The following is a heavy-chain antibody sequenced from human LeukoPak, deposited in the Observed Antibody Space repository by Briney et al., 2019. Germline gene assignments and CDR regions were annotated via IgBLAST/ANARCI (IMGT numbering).Heavy chain of an antibody. J-gene: IGHJ3*02. CDR3: ARRGDSTVIHGFDI. Sequence: PSQTLSLTCTFSGGSISSESHHWGWIRQHPGKALEWIGYIYYSGRTSYNPSLKSRVTISVDTSHNQFSLRLSSVTAADTAVYFCARRGDSTVIHGFDIWGQGTMVTVSS. CDR2: IYYSGRT. D-gene: IGHD1-26*01. CDR1: GGSISSESHH. V-gene: IGHV4-31*03.